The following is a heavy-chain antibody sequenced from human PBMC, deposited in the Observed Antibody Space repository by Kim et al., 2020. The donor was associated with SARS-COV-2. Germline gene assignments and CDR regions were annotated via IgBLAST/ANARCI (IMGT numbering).Heavy chain of an antibody. J-gene: IGHJ4*02. CDR3: ATGLMITFGGIIQYFDY. CDR2: IYPGDSDT. D-gene: IGHD3-16*02. V-gene: IGHV5-51*01. Sequence: GESLKISCKGSGYSFSSYWIGWVRQMPGKGLEWMGIIYPGDSDTTYSPSLQGQVTISADKSISTAYLQWSSLKASDTAMYYCATGLMITFGGIIQYFDYWGQGTLVTVSS. CDR1: GYSFSSYW.